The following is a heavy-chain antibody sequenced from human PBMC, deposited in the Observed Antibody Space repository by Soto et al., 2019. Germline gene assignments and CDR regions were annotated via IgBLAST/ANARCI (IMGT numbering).Heavy chain of an antibody. Sequence: DVQLVETGGGLIQPGGSLRLSCAASGFTVSGNFMSWVRQAPGKGLEWVSIIYTGDTTYYADSVKGRFTISRDNSKNTLYLQMNSLRAEDLAVYYCASRFSSSWSALDYWGRGTLVTVSS. CDR1: GFTVSGNF. J-gene: IGHJ4*02. V-gene: IGHV3-53*02. CDR3: ASRFSSSWSALDY. CDR2: IYTGDTT. D-gene: IGHD6-13*01.